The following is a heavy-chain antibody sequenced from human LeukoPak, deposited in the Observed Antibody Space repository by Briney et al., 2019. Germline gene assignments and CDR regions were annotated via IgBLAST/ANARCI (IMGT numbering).Heavy chain of an antibody. CDR3: ARGKHDILTGHPFDY. D-gene: IGHD3-9*01. V-gene: IGHV4-31*03. Sequence: SETLSLNCTVYGGSISGGGYYWSWIRQHPGKVLERIGYIYYSGSTYYNPSLKSRVTISVDTSKNQFSLKLSSVTAADTAVYYCARGKHDILTGHPFDYWGQGTLVTVSS. CDR2: IYYSGST. CDR1: GGSISGGGYY. J-gene: IGHJ4*02.